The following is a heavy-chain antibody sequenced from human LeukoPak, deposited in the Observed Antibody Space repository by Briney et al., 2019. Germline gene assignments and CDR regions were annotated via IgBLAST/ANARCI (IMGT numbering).Heavy chain of an antibody. CDR3: ARAGYDYVWGSYRQHAFDI. D-gene: IGHD3-16*02. Sequence: SETLSLTCAVYGGSFSGYYWSWIRQPPGKGLEWIGEINHSGSTNYNPSLKSRVTISVDTSKNHFSLKLSSVTAADTAVYYCARAGYDYVWGSYRQHAFDIWGQGTMVTVSS. V-gene: IGHV4-34*01. CDR1: GGSFSGYY. J-gene: IGHJ3*02. CDR2: INHSGST.